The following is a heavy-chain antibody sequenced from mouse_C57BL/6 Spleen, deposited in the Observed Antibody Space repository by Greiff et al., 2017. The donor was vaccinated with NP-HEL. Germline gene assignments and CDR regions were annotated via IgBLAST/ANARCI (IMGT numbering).Heavy chain of an antibody. CDR1: GYSFTDYN. V-gene: IGHV1-39*01. Sequence: EVQLQQSGPELVKPGASVKISCKASGYSFTDYNMNWVKQSNGKSLEWIGVINPNYGTTSYNQKFKGKATLTVDQSSSTAYMQLNSLTSEDSAVYYCASPRYYGSSYDAMDYWGQGTSVTVSS. CDR2: INPNYGTT. D-gene: IGHD1-1*01. CDR3: ASPRYYGSSYDAMDY. J-gene: IGHJ4*01.